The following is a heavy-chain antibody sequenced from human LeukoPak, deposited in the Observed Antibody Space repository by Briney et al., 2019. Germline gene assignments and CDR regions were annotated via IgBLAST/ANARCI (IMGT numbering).Heavy chain of an antibody. D-gene: IGHD3-22*01. CDR1: GGTFSSYA. CDR2: IIPIVGVA. Sequence: SVKVPCKASGGTFSSYAISWVRQAPGQGLEWVGGIIPIVGVANYAQKFQGRVTITADKSTRTAYMELSSLRSEDSGVYYCARDPHYYDSSGYSWGQGTLVTVSS. V-gene: IGHV1-69*17. CDR3: ARDPHYYDSSGYS. J-gene: IGHJ4*02.